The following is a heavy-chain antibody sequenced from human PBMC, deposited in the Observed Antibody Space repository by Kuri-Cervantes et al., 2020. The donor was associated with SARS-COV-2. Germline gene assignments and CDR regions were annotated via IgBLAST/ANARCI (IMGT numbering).Heavy chain of an antibody. CDR3: VRLGAAYVDTLVVMRAVHYFDS. Sequence: GGSLRLSCAASGFTVNYYWMTWVRQAPGGGLEWVANVKQDGSETYYVESVKGRFTISRDNAKNSLYLQMNSLRADDTAVHYCVRLGAAYVDTLVVMRAVHYFDSWGQGTLVTVSS. CDR1: GFTVNYYW. CDR2: VKQDGSET. V-gene: IGHV3-7*03. D-gene: IGHD5-18*01. J-gene: IGHJ4*02.